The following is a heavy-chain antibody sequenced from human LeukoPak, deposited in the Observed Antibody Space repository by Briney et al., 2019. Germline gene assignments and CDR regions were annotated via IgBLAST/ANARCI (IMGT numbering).Heavy chain of an antibody. D-gene: IGHD6-6*01. CDR2: ISGNGVNT. V-gene: IGHV3-23*01. J-gene: IGHJ4*02. CDR3: AKSSIAARPAYLDY. Sequence: GGSLRLSCVASGFTFSNYAMTWVRQAPGKGPEWVSSISGNGVNTYYADSVKGQFIISRDNSKNTLYLQMNSLRAEDTAVYYCAKSSIAARPAYLDYWGQGTLVTVSS. CDR1: GFTFSNYA.